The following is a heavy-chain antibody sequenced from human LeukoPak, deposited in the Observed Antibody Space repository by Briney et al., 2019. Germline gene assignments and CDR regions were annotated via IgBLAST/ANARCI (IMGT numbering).Heavy chain of an antibody. J-gene: IGHJ4*02. CDR2: INHSGST. CDR1: GGSFSGYY. V-gene: IGHV4-34*01. D-gene: IGHD7-27*01. CDR3: ARGLGIFDY. Sequence: SETLSLTCAVYGGSFSGYYWSWIRQPPGKGLEWIGEINHSGSTNYNPSLRSRVTVSVDTSKNQFSLKLSSVTAADTAVYYCARGLGIFDYWGQGTLVTVSS.